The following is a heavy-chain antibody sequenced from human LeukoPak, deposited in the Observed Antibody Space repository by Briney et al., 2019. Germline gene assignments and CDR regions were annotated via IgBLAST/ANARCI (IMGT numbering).Heavy chain of an antibody. J-gene: IGHJ5*02. CDR2: IYHSGST. D-gene: IGHD3-22*01. V-gene: IGHV4-30-2*01. Sequence: SETLSLTCAVSGGSISSGGYSLSWIREPPGKGLEWIVYIYHSGSTYYNPSLKSRVTISVDRSKNQFSLKLSSVTAADTAVYYCARTYDSRYSLAGDKNWFDPWGQGTLVTVSS. CDR1: GGSISSGGYS. CDR3: ARTYDSRYSLAGDKNWFDP.